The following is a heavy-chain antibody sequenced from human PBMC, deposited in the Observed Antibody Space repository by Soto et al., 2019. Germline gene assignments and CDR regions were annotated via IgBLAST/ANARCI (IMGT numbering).Heavy chain of an antibody. CDR1: DFTFSNAW. D-gene: IGHD3-22*01. V-gene: IGHV3-15*07. J-gene: IGHJ4*01. CDR2: IKSKTHGGTT. Sequence: PGGSLRLSCAASDFTFSNAWINWVRQAPGKEREGVGRIKSKTHGGTTDFAAPGKGSSAISRGDSENMVYLQMNSLKTEDTSIYYCTTGTYRTMIVVLLNYWGDGTLVSV. CDR3: TTGTYRTMIVVLLNY.